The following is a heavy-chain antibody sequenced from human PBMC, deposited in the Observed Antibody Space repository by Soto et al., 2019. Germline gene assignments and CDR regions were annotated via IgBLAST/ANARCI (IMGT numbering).Heavy chain of an antibody. D-gene: IGHD2-2*01. CDR1: GFTFSSYA. V-gene: IGHV3-30-3*01. CDR2: ISYDGSNK. CDR3: ARDSRIVVVPAAKGGMDV. J-gene: IGHJ6*02. Sequence: GGSLRLSCAASGFTFSSYAMHWVRQAPGKGLEWVAVISYDGSNKYYADSVKGRFTISRDNSKNTLYLQMNSLRAEDTAVNYCARDSRIVVVPAAKGGMDVWGQGTTVTVSS.